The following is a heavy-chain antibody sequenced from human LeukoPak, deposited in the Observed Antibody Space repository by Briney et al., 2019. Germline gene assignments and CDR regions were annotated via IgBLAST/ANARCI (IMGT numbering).Heavy chain of an antibody. J-gene: IGHJ6*03. CDR1: GFTFNTYS. D-gene: IGHD6-25*01. CDR2: ISSDTSTI. Sequence: PGGSLRLSCAASGFTFNTYSMNWVRQAPGKGLEWVSHISSDTSTIHYAEAVKGRFTISRDNAKNSLYLQMNSLRADDTAVYYCARFAAGGSYYYYMDVWGKGTTVTVSS. CDR3: ARFAAGGSYYYYMDV. V-gene: IGHV3-48*01.